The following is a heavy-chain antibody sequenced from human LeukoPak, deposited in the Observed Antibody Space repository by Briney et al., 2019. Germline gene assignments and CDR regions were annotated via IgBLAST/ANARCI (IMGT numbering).Heavy chain of an antibody. CDR1: GFIFSRYA. J-gene: IGHJ4*02. CDR3: ARGSPISY. V-gene: IGHV3-33*03. D-gene: IGHD2-15*01. CDR2: VWSDGTRE. Sequence: GGSLRLSCAASGFIFSRYAMHWVRQAPGTGLEWVAVVWSDGTREYYIDSVKGRFTISRDNAKNSLYLQMNSLRAEDTAVYYCARGSPISYWGQGTLVTVSS.